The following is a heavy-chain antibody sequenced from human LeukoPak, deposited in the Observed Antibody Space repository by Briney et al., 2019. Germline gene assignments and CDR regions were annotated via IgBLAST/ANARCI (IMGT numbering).Heavy chain of an antibody. V-gene: IGHV4-34*01. D-gene: IGHD4-17*01. CDR1: GGSFRGNY. CDR2: INHSGST. J-gene: IGHJ5*02. Sequence: TSEILSLTCAVDGGSFRGNYWSWIRQPPGKGLEWIGEINHSGSTNYNPSLKSRVTISVDTSKNQFSLKLSSVTAADTAVYYCASTGYGDNWFDPWGQGTLVTVSS. CDR3: ASTGYGDNWFDP.